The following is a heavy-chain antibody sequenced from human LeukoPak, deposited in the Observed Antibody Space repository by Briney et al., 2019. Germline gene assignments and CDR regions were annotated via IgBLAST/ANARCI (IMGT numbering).Heavy chain of an antibody. CDR3: AREGADRNDYHGYFDP. CDR1: GFTFSSHW. Sequence: GGSLRLSCAASGFTFSSHWMTWVRHAPGEGLEWVANINHDGSERYNADSVKGRFTISRENARNTLYLEMNSLRAEDTAVYYCAREGADRNDYHGYFDPWGRGTLVTVSS. D-gene: IGHD3-16*01. J-gene: IGHJ2*01. CDR2: INHDGSER. V-gene: IGHV3-7*01.